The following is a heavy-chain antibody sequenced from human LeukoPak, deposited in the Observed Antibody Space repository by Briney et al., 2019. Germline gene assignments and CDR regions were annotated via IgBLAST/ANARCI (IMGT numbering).Heavy chain of an antibody. CDR1: GGSITNSNYY. J-gene: IGHJ4*02. D-gene: IGHD6-19*01. CDR2: IYYTGSP. Sequence: SETLSLTCTVSGGSITNSNYYWGWIRQSPGKGLEWIGSIYYTGSPYHNPSLKSRVTMSVDTSRNQFSLNLNSVTAADTAVYYCAKHGVGGWYDYWGQGTLVTVSS. V-gene: IGHV4-39*01. CDR3: AKHGVGGWYDY.